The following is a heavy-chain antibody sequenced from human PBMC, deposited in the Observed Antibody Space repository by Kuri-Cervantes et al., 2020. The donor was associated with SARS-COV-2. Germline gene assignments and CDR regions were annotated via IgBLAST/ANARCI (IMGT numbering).Heavy chain of an antibody. J-gene: IGHJ4*02. CDR2: INPNSGST. D-gene: IGHD3-10*01. V-gene: IGHV1-2*02. CDR3: AREGITMVRGVTFDY. CDR1: GYTFTGNY. Sequence: ASVQDTSCAAGYTFTGNYMHWGRRAPGQGVEWMGWINPNSGSTNYAQKFQGRVTMTRDTSISTAYMELSRLRSDDTAAYYCAREGITMVRGVTFDYWGQGTLVTVSS.